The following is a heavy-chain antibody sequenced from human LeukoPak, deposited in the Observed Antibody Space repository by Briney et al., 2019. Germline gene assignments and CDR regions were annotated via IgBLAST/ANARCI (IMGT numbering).Heavy chain of an antibody. Sequence: PSGTLSLTCTVSGGSISSYFWSWIRQPPGKGLEWIGYIYYSGSTNYNPSLKSRVTISVDTSKNQFSLRLSSVTAADTAVYYCARGAGNFDYWGQGTLVTVSS. CDR2: IYYSGST. V-gene: IGHV4-59*01. CDR1: GGSISSYF. CDR3: ARGAGNFDY. J-gene: IGHJ4*02. D-gene: IGHD6-19*01.